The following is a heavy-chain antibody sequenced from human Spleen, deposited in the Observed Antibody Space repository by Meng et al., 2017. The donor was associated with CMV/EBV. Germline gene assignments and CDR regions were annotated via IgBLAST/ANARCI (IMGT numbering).Heavy chain of an antibody. CDR3: ARVKGCSSTSCYAQFYYYYGMDV. D-gene: IGHD2-2*01. CDR1: GSTFISHG. Sequence: ASVKVSCKVYGSTFISHGISWVRQAPGQGLEWMGWISGYSGKTNEAQKFRGRVTMTRDTSTSTVYLELRSLTSDDTAVYYCARVKGCSSTSCYAQFYYYYGMDVWGQGTTVTVSS. V-gene: IGHV1-18*01. J-gene: IGHJ6*02. CDR2: ISGYSGKT.